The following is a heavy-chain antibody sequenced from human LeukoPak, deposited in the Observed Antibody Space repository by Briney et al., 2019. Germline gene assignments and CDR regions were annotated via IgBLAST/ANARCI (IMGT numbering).Heavy chain of an antibody. D-gene: IGHD3-10*01. V-gene: IGHV3-11*01. Sequence: PGGSLRLSCAASGFTFSDYYMSWIRQAPGKGLEWVSYISSSGSTIYYADSVKGRFTTSRDNAKNSLYLQMNSLRAEDTAVYYCATRWGSGSYFDYWGQGTLVTVSS. CDR3: ATRWGSGSYFDY. CDR2: ISSSGSTI. J-gene: IGHJ4*02. CDR1: GFTFSDYY.